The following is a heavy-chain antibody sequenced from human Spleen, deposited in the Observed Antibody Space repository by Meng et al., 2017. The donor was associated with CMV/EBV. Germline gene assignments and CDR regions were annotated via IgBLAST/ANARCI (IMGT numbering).Heavy chain of an antibody. CDR2: IYYSGTT. CDR1: GGSITSSNYY. Sequence: SETLSLTCTVSGGSITSSNYYWGWIRQPPGKGLEWIGTIYYSGTTYYNPSLKSRVTISVDTSKNQFSLKLNSVTAADTAVYYCARVWTTIFGVVIGPFDPWGQGTMVTVSS. D-gene: IGHD3-3*01. J-gene: IGHJ5*02. CDR3: ARVWTTIFGVVIGPFDP. V-gene: IGHV4-39*07.